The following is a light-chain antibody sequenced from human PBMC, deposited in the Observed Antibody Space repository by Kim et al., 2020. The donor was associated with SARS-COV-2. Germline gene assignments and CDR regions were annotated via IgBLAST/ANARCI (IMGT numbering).Light chain of an antibody. CDR3: SSYTSSSTFD. V-gene: IGLV2-14*01. CDR1: SSDVGGYNY. CDR2: DVS. Sequence: QSALTQPASVSGSPGQSITISCTGTSSDVGGYNYVSWYQQHPGKAPKLMIYDVSKRPSGVSNRFSGSKSGNTVSLTISGLQAEDEADYYCSSYTSSSTFDFGTGTKVTVL. J-gene: IGLJ1*01.